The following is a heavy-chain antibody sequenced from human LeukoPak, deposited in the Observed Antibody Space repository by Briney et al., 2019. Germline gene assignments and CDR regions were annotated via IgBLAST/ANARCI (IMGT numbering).Heavy chain of an antibody. Sequence: GGSLRLSCAASEFTFSTYWMTWVGQAPGEGLVWVANINPNGNEKYYVDSVKGRFTISRDNARNSLSLQMNSLRAEDTAVYYCARDQAGAFDIWGQGTMVTVSS. CDR2: INPNGNEK. D-gene: IGHD3-10*01. J-gene: IGHJ3*02. V-gene: IGHV3-7*01. CDR1: EFTFSTYW. CDR3: ARDQAGAFDI.